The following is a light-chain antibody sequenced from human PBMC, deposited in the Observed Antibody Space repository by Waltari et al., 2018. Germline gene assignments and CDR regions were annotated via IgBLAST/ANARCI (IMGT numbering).Light chain of an antibody. CDR3: QQSYSLPPT. CDR2: AAS. J-gene: IGKJ1*01. V-gene: IGKV1-39*01. Sequence: DIQMTQSPPSLSASVGDRVTISCRASQTVNNYLNWFQQKSGKAPKLLIYAASTLQGGVPPRFTGSGAGTDFTLTITSLQPEDFATYYCQQSYSLPPTFGQGTKVEVK. CDR1: QTVNNY.